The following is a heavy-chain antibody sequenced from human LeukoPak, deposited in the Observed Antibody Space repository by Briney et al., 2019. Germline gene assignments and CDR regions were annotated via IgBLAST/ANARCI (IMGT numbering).Heavy chain of an antibody. D-gene: IGHD2-8*01. CDR1: GGSITSSKCF. CDR3: AGLGVMVLVYQFEY. CDR2: ISYGGST. Sequence: SETLSLTCAVSGGSITSSKCFWGWIRQPPGQELELIGIISYGGSTDYNPSLKSRVTISTDTSKNQFSLKLTSVTAADTAVYYCAGLGVMVLVYQFEYWGRGTPVTVSS. V-gene: IGHV4-39*07. J-gene: IGHJ4*02.